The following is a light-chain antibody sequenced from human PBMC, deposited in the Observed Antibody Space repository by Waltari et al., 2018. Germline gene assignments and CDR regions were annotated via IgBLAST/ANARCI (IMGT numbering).Light chain of an antibody. V-gene: IGLV2-14*01. Sequence: QSALTQPASVSGSPGQSISISCTGTSSDVGGYNFVSWYQQHPGKAPKLMIYEVTKRPSGVSNRFPGSKSGNTASLTISGLLAEDEADYYCCSYTTTTTVVFGGGTKLTVL. CDR1: SSDVGGYNF. CDR3: CSYTTTTTVV. J-gene: IGLJ3*02. CDR2: EVT.